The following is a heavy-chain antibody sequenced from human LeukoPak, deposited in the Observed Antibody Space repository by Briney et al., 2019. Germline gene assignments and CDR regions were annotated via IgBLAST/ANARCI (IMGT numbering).Heavy chain of an antibody. CDR3: ARGLWFGELSTEP. CDR2: ISYDGSNK. J-gene: IGHJ5*02. D-gene: IGHD3-10*01. V-gene: IGHV3-30*04. Sequence: GRSLRLSCAASGFTFSSYAMHWVRQAPGKGLEWVVVISYDGSNKYYADSVKGRFTISRDNSKNTLYLQMNSLRAEDTAVYYCARGLWFGELSTEPWGQGTLVTVSS. CDR1: GFTFSSYA.